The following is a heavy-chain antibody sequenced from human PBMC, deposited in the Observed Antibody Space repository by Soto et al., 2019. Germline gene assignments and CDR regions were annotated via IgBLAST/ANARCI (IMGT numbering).Heavy chain of an antibody. D-gene: IGHD2-15*01. V-gene: IGHV1-18*01. J-gene: IGHJ4*02. Sequence: QVQLVQSGAEVKKPGASVKVSCKASGYSFTSFGISWVRQAPGQGLERMGWISPYNGNTHYAQNFQGRVTMTTDTSTSTAYRKMTSLESDDTAVYYCARDSSKDCSGGSCSMHYWGQGTLVTDSS. CDR2: ISPYNGNT. CDR3: ARDSSKDCSGGSCSMHY. CDR1: GYSFTSFG.